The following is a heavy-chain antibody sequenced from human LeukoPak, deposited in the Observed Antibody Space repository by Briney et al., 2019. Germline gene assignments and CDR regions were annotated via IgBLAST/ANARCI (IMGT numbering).Heavy chain of an antibody. CDR2: IIPIFGTA. D-gene: IGHD5-24*01. CDR1: GGTFSSYA. V-gene: IGHV1-69*05. J-gene: IGHJ4*02. CDR3: ASGGDGYNFDY. Sequence: ASVKVSCKASGGTFSSYAISWVRQAPGQGLEWMGGIIPIFGTANCAQKFQGRVTITTDESTSTAYMELSSLRSEDTAVYYCASGGDGYNFDYWGQGTLVTVSS.